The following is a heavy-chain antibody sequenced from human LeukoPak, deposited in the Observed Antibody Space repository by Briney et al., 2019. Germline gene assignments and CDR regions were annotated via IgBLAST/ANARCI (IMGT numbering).Heavy chain of an antibody. D-gene: IGHD3-9*01. CDR3: AKGVPYYDISTGYSNLDY. CDR1: GFTFSSYA. V-gene: IGHV3-23*01. J-gene: IGHJ4*02. Sequence: GGSLRLSCAASGFTFSSYAMSWVRQAPGKGLEWVSAISGSGGSTYYADSVKGRFTISRDNSKNTLYLQMNSLRAEDTAVYYCAKGVPYYDISTGYSNLDYWGQGTLVTVSS. CDR2: ISGSGGST.